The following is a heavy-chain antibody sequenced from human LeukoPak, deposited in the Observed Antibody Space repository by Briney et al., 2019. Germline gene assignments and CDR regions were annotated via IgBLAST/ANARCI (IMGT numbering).Heavy chain of an antibody. J-gene: IGHJ6*02. CDR1: GGSISSYY. CDR2: IYYSGNT. V-gene: IGHV4-59*01. D-gene: IGHD5-18*01. Sequence: SETLSLTCTVSGGSISSYYWNWIRQPPGKGLEWIGYIYYSGNTNYNPSLKSRVTISVDTSKNHFSLKLTSVTAADTAVYYCARGPRYSYAGMAVWGQGTTVTVSS. CDR3: ARGPRYSYAGMAV.